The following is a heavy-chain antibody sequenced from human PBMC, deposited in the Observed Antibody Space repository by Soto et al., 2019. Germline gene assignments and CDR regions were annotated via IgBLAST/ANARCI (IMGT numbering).Heavy chain of an antibody. D-gene: IGHD3-16*01. CDR2: INHSGST. J-gene: IGHJ3*02. CDR3: ARGLGDRDAFDI. V-gene: IGHV4-34*01. Sequence: SETLSLTCAVYGGSFSGYYWSWIRQPPGKGLEWIGEINHSGSTNYNPSLKSRVTISVDTSKNQFSLNLSSVTAADTAVYYCARGLGDRDAFDIWGQGTMVTVSS. CDR1: GGSFSGYY.